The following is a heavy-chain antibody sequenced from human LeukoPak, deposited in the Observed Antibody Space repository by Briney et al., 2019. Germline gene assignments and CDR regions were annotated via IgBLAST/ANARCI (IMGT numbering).Heavy chain of an antibody. D-gene: IGHD3-3*01. J-gene: IGHJ3*02. V-gene: IGHV4-30-4*01. CDR3: ARAQYYDFWSGYYGDAFDI. Sequence: SSETLSLTCTVSGGSISSGDYYWSWIRQPPGKGLEWIGYIYYSGSTYYNPSLKSRVTISVDTFKNQFSLKLSSVTAADTAVYYCARAQYYDFWSGYYGDAFDIWGQGTMVTVSS. CDR1: GGSISSGDYY. CDR2: IYYSGST.